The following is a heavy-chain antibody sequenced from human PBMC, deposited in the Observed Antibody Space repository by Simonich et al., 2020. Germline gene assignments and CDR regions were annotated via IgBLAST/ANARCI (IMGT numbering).Heavy chain of an antibody. Sequence: QLQLQESGPGLVKPSETLSLTCTVSGGSISSSSYYWGWIRQPPGKGLEGIGSINYRGSTYYNPPLKSRVTISVDTSKNQFSLKLSSVTAADTAVYYCARWAYSSSYFDYWGQGTLVTVSS. CDR2: INYRGST. CDR1: GGSISSSSYY. D-gene: IGHD6-6*01. CDR3: ARWAYSSSYFDY. V-gene: IGHV4-39*01. J-gene: IGHJ4*02.